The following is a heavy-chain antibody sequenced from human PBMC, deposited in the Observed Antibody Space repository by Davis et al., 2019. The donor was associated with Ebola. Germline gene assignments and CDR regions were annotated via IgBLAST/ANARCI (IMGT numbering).Heavy chain of an antibody. D-gene: IGHD6-19*01. V-gene: IGHV3-30*02. CDR3: AKRLSAWYFDY. CDR1: GFTFSTYD. Sequence: GESLKISCAASGFTFSTYDMHWVRQAPGKGLEWVAFIRNDGNDQYYADSVKGRFTISRDNSKSTLYLQMSSLRVEDTAVYYCAKRLSAWYFDYWGQGTLVTVSS. J-gene: IGHJ4*02. CDR2: IRNDGNDQ.